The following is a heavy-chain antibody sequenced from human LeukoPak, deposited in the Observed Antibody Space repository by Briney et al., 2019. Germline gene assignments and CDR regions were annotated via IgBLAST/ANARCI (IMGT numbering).Heavy chain of an antibody. CDR2: ISNSGSTK. CDR1: GFTFSSYG. J-gene: IGHJ4*02. CDR3: ARVDTMGFDY. D-gene: IGHD3-10*01. V-gene: IGHV3-48*04. Sequence: GRSLRLSCAASGFTFSSYGMHWVRQAPGKGLEWVSYISNSGSTKYYADSVKGRFTISRDNANNSLYLQMNSLKAEDTAVYYCARVDTMGFDYWGQGTLVTVSS.